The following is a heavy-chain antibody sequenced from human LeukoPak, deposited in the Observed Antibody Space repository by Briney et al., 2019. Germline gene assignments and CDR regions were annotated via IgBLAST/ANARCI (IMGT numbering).Heavy chain of an antibody. J-gene: IGHJ4*02. CDR1: GFTFSNYR. Sequence: GGTLRLSCAAAGFTFSNYRMSWVRQAPGKGLEWLAHINKDGSEKYYVDSVKGRFTISRDNATNSLYLQMNSLRVEDTAVYYCARDEVTYWGQGTLVTVSS. CDR2: INKDGSEK. CDR3: ARDEVTY. V-gene: IGHV3-7*01.